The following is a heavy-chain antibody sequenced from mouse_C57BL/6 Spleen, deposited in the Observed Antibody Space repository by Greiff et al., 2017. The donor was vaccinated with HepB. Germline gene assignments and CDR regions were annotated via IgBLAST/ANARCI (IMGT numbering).Heavy chain of an antibody. CDR2: ISSGGSYT. Sequence: EVQGVESGGDLVKPGGSLKLSCAASGFTFSSYGMSWVRQTPDKRLEWVATISSGGSYTYNPDSVKGRFTISRDNAKNTLYLQMSSLKSEDTAMYYCARQLRVPYYAMDYWGQGTSVTVSS. CDR1: GFTFSSYG. D-gene: IGHD1-1*01. CDR3: ARQLRVPYYAMDY. J-gene: IGHJ4*01. V-gene: IGHV5-6*01.